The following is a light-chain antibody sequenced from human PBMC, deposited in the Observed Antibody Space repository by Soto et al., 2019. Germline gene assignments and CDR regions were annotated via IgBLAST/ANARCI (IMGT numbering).Light chain of an antibody. Sequence: EIVMTHSPASLSVSQWERVTLSCRAGQGVTTNFAWYQQKSGQSPRPLIYDVSTRATGVPARFSGTGSETDFTLTISGLQSEDSAVYFCQQYNNWPFSLGQGTRLEIK. CDR1: QGVTTN. V-gene: IGKV3-15*01. CDR2: DVS. CDR3: QQYNNWPFS. J-gene: IGKJ5*01.